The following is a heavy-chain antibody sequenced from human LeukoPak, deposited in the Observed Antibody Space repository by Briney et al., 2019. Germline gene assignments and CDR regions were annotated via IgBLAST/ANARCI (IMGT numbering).Heavy chain of an antibody. CDR2: IWYDGSNK. CDR1: GFTFSSYG. V-gene: IGHV3-33*01. CDR3: ARGNYDFWSGYYYYYYYMDV. Sequence: GGSLRLSCAASGFTFSSYGMHWVRQAPGKGLEWVAVIWYDGSNKYYADSVKGRFTISRDNSKNTLYLQMNSLRAEDTAVYYCARGNYDFWSGYYYYYYYMDVWGKGTTVTVSS. J-gene: IGHJ6*03. D-gene: IGHD3-3*01.